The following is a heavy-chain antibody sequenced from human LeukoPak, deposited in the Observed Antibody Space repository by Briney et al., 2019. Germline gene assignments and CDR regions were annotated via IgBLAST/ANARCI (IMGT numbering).Heavy chain of an antibody. CDR3: ARELFGSGSCPDY. CDR1: GFTLSGYS. Sequence: GGSLRLSCTAPGFTLSGYSIHWVRQAPGRGREWLALVWHEGSNRYYTEGVKGRFTISRDNSKNTVYLQIHSLRAEDTAVYYCARELFGSGSCPDYWGQGTRVPVSS. CDR2: VWHEGSNR. D-gene: IGHD3-10*01. V-gene: IGHV3-33*01. J-gene: IGHJ4*02.